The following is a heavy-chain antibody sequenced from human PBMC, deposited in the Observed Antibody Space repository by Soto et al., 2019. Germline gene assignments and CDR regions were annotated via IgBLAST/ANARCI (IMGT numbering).Heavy chain of an antibody. D-gene: IGHD3-22*01. J-gene: IGHJ4*02. CDR2: ISAYNGNT. CDR3: ARAFTYYYDSSGYKLFDY. Sequence: ASVKVSCKASGYTFTSCGIILVRQAPGQGREWMGWISAYNGNTNYAQKLQGRGTMTTDTSTSTAYMELRSLRSDDTAVYYCARAFTYYYDSSGYKLFDYWGQGTLVTVSS. V-gene: IGHV1-18*01. CDR1: GYTFTSCG.